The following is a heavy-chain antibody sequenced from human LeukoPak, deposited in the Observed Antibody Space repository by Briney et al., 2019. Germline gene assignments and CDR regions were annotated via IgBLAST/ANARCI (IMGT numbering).Heavy chain of an antibody. D-gene: IGHD6-19*01. Sequence: GGSLRLSCAASGXTFSIYAIHWVRQAPGKGLEWVAGISYNGTNEYYPDSLKGRFTISRDNSKNTLYLQMNSLRAEDTALYYCARDRGGSGWYYFDYWGQGTLVTVSS. CDR2: ISYNGTNE. V-gene: IGHV3-30-3*01. CDR1: GXTFSIYA. CDR3: ARDRGGSGWYYFDY. J-gene: IGHJ4*02.